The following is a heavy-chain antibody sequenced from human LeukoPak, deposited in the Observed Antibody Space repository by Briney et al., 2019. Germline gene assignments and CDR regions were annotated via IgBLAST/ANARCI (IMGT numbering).Heavy chain of an antibody. CDR3: ARVILEWSGFDP. CDR2: IYYSGST. CDR1: GGSISSYY. D-gene: IGHD3-3*01. Sequence: LETLSLTCTVSGGSISSYYWSWIRQPPGKGLEWIGYIYYSGSTNYNPSLKSRVTISVDTSKNQFSLKLSSVTAADTAVYYCARVILEWSGFDPWGQGTLVTVSS. J-gene: IGHJ5*02. V-gene: IGHV4-59*01.